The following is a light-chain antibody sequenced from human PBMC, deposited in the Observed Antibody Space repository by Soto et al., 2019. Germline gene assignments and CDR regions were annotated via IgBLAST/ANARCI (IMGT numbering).Light chain of an antibody. CDR2: KAS. J-gene: IGKJ1*01. Sequence: DIQVTQSPSTLSASVGDRVTITCRASQSISNWLDWYQQKPGKAPKLLIYKASTLESGVPSRFSGSGSGTEFPLTINTQQPDDVATYYCQHYDSYPWTFGQGTKVEI. V-gene: IGKV1-5*03. CDR3: QHYDSYPWT. CDR1: QSISNW.